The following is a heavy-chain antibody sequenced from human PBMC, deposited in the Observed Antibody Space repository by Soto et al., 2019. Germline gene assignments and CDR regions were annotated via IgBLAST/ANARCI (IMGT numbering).Heavy chain of an antibody. CDR2: ISRDGYDI. V-gene: IGHV3-23*01. CDR1: GFTFSTYA. Sequence: GESLKISCAAPGFTFSTYAMSWVRQAPGKGLEWVSAISRDGYDIYYADSVKGRFTISRDNSKHMLFLQMNSLRTEDTAVYYCAHPRGYGVFDAYDIWGQGAMVTVSS. CDR3: AHPRGYGVFDAYDI. J-gene: IGHJ3*02. D-gene: IGHD4-17*01.